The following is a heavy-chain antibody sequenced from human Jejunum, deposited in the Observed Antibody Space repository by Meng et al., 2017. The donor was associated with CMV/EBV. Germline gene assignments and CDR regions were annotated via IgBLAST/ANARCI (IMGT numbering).Heavy chain of an antibody. CDR2: ISAYNGNT. V-gene: IGHV1-18*01. CDR1: GYTFTNYG. J-gene: IGHJ4*02. Sequence: QDQLVQAGGEVTKPGASVKVSCKASGYTFTNYGITWVRQAPGQGLEWMGWISAYNGNTNYAQTLQGRLTMTTDTSTSTAYMELRSLRSDDTAVYYCARVEVGITSGDYWGQGTLVTVSS. CDR3: ARVEVGITSGDY. D-gene: IGHD1-26*01.